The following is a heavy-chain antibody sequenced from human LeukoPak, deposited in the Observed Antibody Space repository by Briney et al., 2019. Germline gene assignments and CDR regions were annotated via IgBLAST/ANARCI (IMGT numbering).Heavy chain of an antibody. CDR1: GGSFSGYY. J-gene: IGHJ4*02. CDR3: ARVDYGDYKGFDY. V-gene: IGHV4-34*01. CDR2: INHSGST. Sequence: SETLSLTCAVYGGSFSGYYWSWIRQPPGKGLEWIGEINHSGSTNYNPSLKSRVTISVDTSKNQFSLKLSSVTAADTAVYYCARVDYGDYKGFDYWGQGTLVTISS. D-gene: IGHD4-17*01.